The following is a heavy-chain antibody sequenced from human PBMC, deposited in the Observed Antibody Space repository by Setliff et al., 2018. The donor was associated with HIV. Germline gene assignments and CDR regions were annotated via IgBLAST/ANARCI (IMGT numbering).Heavy chain of an antibody. CDR2: IYHSGST. J-gene: IGHJ3*02. Sequence: SETLSLTCAVSGYSISSGYYWGWIRQPPGKGLEWIGSIYHSGSTYYSPSLKSRATIFVDSSTERFSLKLTAVTAADTAVYYCASAWTDFGDKNDVFDIWGQGTMVTVSS. CDR1: GYSISSGYY. CDR3: ASAWTDFGDKNDVFDI. V-gene: IGHV4-38-2*01. D-gene: IGHD4-17*01.